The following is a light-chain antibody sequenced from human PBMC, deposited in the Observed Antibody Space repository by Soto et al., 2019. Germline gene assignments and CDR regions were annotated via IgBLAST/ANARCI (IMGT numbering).Light chain of an antibody. J-gene: IGKJ4*01. CDR1: QSISSTY. CDR2: GAS. V-gene: IGKV3-20*01. CDR3: QHYSGSPLT. Sequence: EVVLTQSPVSLSLSPGERATLSCRASQSISSTYIAWYQHKPGQAPTLLMYGASSRATGIPDRFSGSGSGTDFTLTISRLEREGFAVYYCQHYSGSPLTFGGGTKLELK.